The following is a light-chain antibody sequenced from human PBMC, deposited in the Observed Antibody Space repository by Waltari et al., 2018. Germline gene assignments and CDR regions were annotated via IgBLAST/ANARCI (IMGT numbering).Light chain of an antibody. CDR1: SSDVGSYNF. J-gene: IGLJ2*01. CDR2: NVS. Sequence: QSVLTQPASVSGSPGQSITISCTGTSSDVGSYNFVSWYQQHPGKAPKLIIFNVSNRPSEVSNRFSGSKSGNTASLTISGLQAEDEADFYCSSFSSGSTPVVFGGGTMLTVL. V-gene: IGLV2-14*03. CDR3: SSFSSGSTPVV.